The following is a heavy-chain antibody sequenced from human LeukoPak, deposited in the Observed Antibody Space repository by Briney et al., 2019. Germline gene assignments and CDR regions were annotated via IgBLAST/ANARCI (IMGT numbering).Heavy chain of an antibody. CDR3: ARDKIAAAGTLPDY. D-gene: IGHD6-13*01. Sequence: GGSLRLSCAASGFTFSSYWMHWVRQAPGKGLVWVSRINSDGSSTSYADSVKGRSTISRDNAKNTLYLQMNSLRAEDTAVYYCARDKIAAAGTLPDYWGQGTLVTVSS. J-gene: IGHJ4*02. CDR1: GFTFSSYW. V-gene: IGHV3-74*01. CDR2: INSDGSST.